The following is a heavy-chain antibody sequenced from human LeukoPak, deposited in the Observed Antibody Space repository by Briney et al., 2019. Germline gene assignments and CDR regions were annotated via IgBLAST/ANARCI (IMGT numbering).Heavy chain of an antibody. CDR2: IRYDGSNK. J-gene: IGHJ4*02. CDR1: GFTFSSYG. D-gene: IGHD3-10*01. CDR3: AKDLMVYARGSGSRY. V-gene: IGHV3-30*02. Sequence: GGSLRLSCAASGFTFSSYGMHWVRQAPGKGLEWVAFIRYDGSNKYYADSVKGRFTISRDNSKNTLYLQMNSLRAEDTAVYYCAKDLMVYARGSGSRYWGQGTLVTVSS.